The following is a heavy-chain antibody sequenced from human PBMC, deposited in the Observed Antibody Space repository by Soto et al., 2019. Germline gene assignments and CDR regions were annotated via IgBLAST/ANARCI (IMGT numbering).Heavy chain of an antibody. CDR3: ARTVEMDTTYYFDY. CDR1: GFSLNNARMG. V-gene: IGHV2-26*01. CDR2: IFSNDEK. D-gene: IGHD5-18*01. J-gene: IGHJ4*02. Sequence: SGPTLGNPTQTLTLTCTFSGFSLNNARMGVSWIRQPPGKALEWLAHIFSNDEKSYSTSLKSRLTISKDTSKSQVVLTMTNMDPVDTATYYCARTVEMDTTYYFDYWGQGTLVTV.